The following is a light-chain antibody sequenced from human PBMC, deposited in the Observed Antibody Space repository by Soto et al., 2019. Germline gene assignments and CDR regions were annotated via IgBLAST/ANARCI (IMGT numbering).Light chain of an antibody. V-gene: IGKV3-15*01. CDR2: GAS. Sequence: ETVMTQSPATLSVSPGERATLSCRASQSVSSNLAWYQQKPGQAPRLLIYGASTRATGGPARFSGSGSGTEFTLTISSRQSEDFSIYDCQQYNNWPLTCGQGTRLEIK. J-gene: IGKJ5*01. CDR1: QSVSSN. CDR3: QQYNNWPLT.